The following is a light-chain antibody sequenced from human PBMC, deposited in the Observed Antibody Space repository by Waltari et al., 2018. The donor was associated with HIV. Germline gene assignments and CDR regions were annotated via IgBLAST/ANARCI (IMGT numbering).Light chain of an antibody. CDR2: RND. V-gene: IGLV1-47*01. Sequence: SVLTQPPSASGTPGQRVTISFSGSTSNIGSNYVFWYQHLPGTAPKLLIHRNDQRPSGVPDRFSGSTSGTSASLAISGLRSEDEADYYCVAWDDSLRGVLFGGGTKVAVL. CDR3: VAWDDSLRGVL. CDR1: TSNIGSNY. J-gene: IGLJ2*01.